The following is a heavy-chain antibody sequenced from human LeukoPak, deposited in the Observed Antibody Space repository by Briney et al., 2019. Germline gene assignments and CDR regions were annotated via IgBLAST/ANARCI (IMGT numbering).Heavy chain of an antibody. Sequence: PGGSLRLSCAASGFTFSSYGMHWVRQAPGKGLEWVAFIRYDGSNKYYADSVKGRFTISRDNSKNTLYLQMNSLRAEDTAVYYCARYVSYYYDSSGYYFIDYWGQGTLVTVSS. V-gene: IGHV3-30*02. D-gene: IGHD3-22*01. J-gene: IGHJ4*02. CDR2: IRYDGSNK. CDR3: ARYVSYYYDSSGYYFIDY. CDR1: GFTFSSYG.